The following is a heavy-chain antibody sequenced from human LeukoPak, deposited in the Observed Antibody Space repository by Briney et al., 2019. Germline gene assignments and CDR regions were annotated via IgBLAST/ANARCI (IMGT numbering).Heavy chain of an antibody. CDR2: INWNGGIT. V-gene: IGHV3-20*04. CDR1: GFTFDDYG. D-gene: IGHD2-15*01. CDR3: ARDFVGYCSGGSCYHLAFDI. J-gene: IGHJ3*02. Sequence: GGSLRLSCAASGFTFDDYGMSWVRQAPGKGLEWVSGINWNGGITGYADSVKGRFTISRDNAKNSPYLQMNSLRAEDTALYYCARDFVGYCSGGSCYHLAFDIWGQGTMVTVSS.